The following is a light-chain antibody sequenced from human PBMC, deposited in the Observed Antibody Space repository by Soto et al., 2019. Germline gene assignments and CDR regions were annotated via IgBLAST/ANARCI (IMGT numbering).Light chain of an antibody. CDR2: GAS. V-gene: IGKV3-15*01. J-gene: IGKJ3*01. CDR1: QSVSSN. CDR3: QQYNSWPFT. Sequence: EIVMTQSPATLSVSPGERATLSCRASQSVSSNLAWYQQKPGQAPRLLIYGASTRATGIPARFSGSGSGTQFTLTISSLQSEDFAVYYWQQYNSWPFTFGPATKVDIK.